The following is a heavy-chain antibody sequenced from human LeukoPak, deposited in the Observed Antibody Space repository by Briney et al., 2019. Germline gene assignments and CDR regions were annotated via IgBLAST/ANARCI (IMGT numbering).Heavy chain of an antibody. CDR1: GYTFTSYG. CDR2: ISAYNGNT. Sequence: VASVKVSCKASGYTFTSYGISWVRQAPGQGLEWMGWISAYNGNTNYAQKLQGRVTMTTDTSTSTAYMELSSLRSEDTAVYYCAREVQWGVVPAGYYYMDVWGKGTTVTISS. J-gene: IGHJ6*03. CDR3: AREVQWGVVPAGYYYMDV. D-gene: IGHD2-2*01. V-gene: IGHV1-18*01.